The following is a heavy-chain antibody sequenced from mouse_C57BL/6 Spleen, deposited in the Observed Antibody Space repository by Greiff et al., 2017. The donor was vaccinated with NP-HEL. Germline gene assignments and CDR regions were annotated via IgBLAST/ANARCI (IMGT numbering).Heavy chain of an antibody. CDR3: ARGSVVARYFDV. D-gene: IGHD1-1*01. CDR2: ISYDGSN. V-gene: IGHV3-6*01. Sequence: ESGPGLVKPSQSLSLTCSVTGYSITSGYYWNWIRQFPGNKLEWMGYISYDGSNNYNPSLKNRISITRDTSKNQFFLKLNSVTTEDTATYYCARGSVVARYFDVWGTGTTVTVSS. J-gene: IGHJ1*03. CDR1: GYSITSGYY.